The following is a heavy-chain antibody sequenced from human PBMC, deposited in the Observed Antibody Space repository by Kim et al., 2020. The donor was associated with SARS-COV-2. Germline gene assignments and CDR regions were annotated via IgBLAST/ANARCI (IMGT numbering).Heavy chain of an antibody. CDR2: ISSSSSYI. Sequence: GGSLRLSCAASGFTFSSYSMNWVRQAPGKGLEWVSSISSSSSYIYYADSVKGRFTISRDNAKNSLYLQMNSLRAEDTAVYYCARDLYEMATISALGWFDPWGQGTLVTVSS. CDR3: ARDLYEMATISALGWFDP. D-gene: IGHD5-12*01. J-gene: IGHJ5*02. V-gene: IGHV3-21*01. CDR1: GFTFSSYS.